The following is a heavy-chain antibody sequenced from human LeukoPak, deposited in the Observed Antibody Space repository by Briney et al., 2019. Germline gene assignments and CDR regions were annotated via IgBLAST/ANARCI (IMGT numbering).Heavy chain of an antibody. CDR3: ARDNEWLSPYNWFDP. CDR1: GGTFSSYA. J-gene: IGHJ5*02. Sequence: GASVKVSCKASGGTFSSYAISWVRQAPGQGLEWMGRIIPIFGTANYAQKFQGRVTITTDESTSTAYMELSSLRSEDTAVYYCARDNEWLSPYNWFDPWGQGTLVTVSS. CDR2: IIPIFGTA. D-gene: IGHD3-3*01. V-gene: IGHV1-69*05.